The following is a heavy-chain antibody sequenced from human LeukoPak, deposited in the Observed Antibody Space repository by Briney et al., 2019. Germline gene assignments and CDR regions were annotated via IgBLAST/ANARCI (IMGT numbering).Heavy chain of an antibody. J-gene: IGHJ4*02. CDR3: ARVDLRAAFFDY. CDR2: IYTSGNT. Sequence: SETLSLTCTVSGGSISSYYWTWIRQPAGKGLEWIGRIYTSGNTSYNPSFKSRVTMSVDTSKNQFSLNLSSVTAADTAVYYCARVDLRAAFFDYWGLGTLVSVSS. V-gene: IGHV4-4*07. CDR1: GGSISSYY. D-gene: IGHD2-15*01.